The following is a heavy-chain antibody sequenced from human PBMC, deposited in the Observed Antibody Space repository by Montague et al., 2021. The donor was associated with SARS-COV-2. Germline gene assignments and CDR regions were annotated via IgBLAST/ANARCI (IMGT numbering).Heavy chain of an antibody. D-gene: IGHD3-3*01. V-gene: IGHV4-59*01. CDR3: ARAGGVRFLVYGMDV. CDR1: GDSISGYY. CDR2: IYSSGST. Sequence: SETLSLTCTVSGDSISGYYWSWIRQPPGKGLEWIGCIYSSGSTNYNPSLKSRVTMSVDTSKKQFSLKLSSVTAADTAVYYCARAGGVRFLVYGMDVWGQGTTVTVSS. J-gene: IGHJ6*02.